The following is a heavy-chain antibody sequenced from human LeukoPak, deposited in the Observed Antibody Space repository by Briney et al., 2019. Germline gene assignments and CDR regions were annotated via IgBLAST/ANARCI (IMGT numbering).Heavy chain of an antibody. J-gene: IGHJ4*02. V-gene: IGHV3-43*02. CDR1: GFTFDDYA. Sequence: GGSLRLSCAASGFTFDDYAMHWVRQAPGKGLERVSLISGDGGSTYYADSVKGRFTISRDNSKNSLYLQMNSLRTEDTDLYYCAKGGYCSGGSCYSYFDYWGQGTLVTVSS. CDR2: ISGDGGST. CDR3: AKGGYCSGGSCYSYFDY. D-gene: IGHD2-15*01.